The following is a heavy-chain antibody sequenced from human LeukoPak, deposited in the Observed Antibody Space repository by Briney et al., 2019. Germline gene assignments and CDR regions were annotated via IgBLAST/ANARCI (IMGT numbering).Heavy chain of an antibody. CDR3: ARAIVTAPFRLNY. CDR2: IYYSGST. CDR1: GGSISSGGYY. D-gene: IGHD1-26*01. Sequence: PSETLSLTCTVSGGSISSGGYYWSWIRQPPGKGLEWIGYIYYSGSTNYNPSLKSRVTISVDTSKNQFSLKLSSVTAADTAVYYCARAIVTAPFRLNYWGQGTLVTVSS. V-gene: IGHV4-61*08. J-gene: IGHJ4*02.